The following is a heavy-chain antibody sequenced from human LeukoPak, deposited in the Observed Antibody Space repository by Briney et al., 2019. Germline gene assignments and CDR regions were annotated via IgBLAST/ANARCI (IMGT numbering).Heavy chain of an antibody. CDR1: GGSISSSTW. CDR3: ASGGLVSRYLDH. D-gene: IGHD3-9*01. V-gene: IGHV4-4*02. J-gene: IGHJ4*02. CDR2: VFYSGST. Sequence: PSETLSLTCAVSGGSISSSTWWTWVRQPPGKGLEWIGEVFYSGSTNSNPSLESRLTMSVDESKHEFSLKLTSVTVADTAVYYCASGGLVSRYLDHWGQGTLVTVSP.